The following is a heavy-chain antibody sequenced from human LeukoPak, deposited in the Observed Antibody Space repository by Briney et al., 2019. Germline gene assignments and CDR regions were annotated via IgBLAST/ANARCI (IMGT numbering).Heavy chain of an antibody. D-gene: IGHD3-10*01. J-gene: IGHJ4*02. CDR1: GFTFSSYA. V-gene: IGHV3-23*01. Sequence: GGSLRLSCAASGFTFSSYAMRWVRQAPGKGLGWVSAISGSGGSTYYADTVKGRFTISRDTSKNTLYMQMNSLRAEDTAVYYCAKVPPLWFGELLVSDYWGQGTLVTVSS. CDR2: ISGSGGST. CDR3: AKVPPLWFGELLVSDY.